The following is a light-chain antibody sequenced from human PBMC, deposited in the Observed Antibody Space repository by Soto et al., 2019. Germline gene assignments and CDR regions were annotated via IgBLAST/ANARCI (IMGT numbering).Light chain of an antibody. Sequence: EIVLPQSPGTFPFLQGAGVTLSSRAGQTISNTYLAWSNQKPGRAPTLLIYVATFRPTGIPARFIGSGSGTDFTLTISRLEPEDFAVYFCQQYENTLYTFGQGTKLEIK. CDR1: QTISNTY. CDR3: QQYENTLYT. J-gene: IGKJ2*01. V-gene: IGKV3-20*01. CDR2: VAT.